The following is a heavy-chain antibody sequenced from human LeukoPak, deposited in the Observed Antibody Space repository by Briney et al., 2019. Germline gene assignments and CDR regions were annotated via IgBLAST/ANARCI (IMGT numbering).Heavy chain of an antibody. CDR3: AKETATTPRWYFDL. Sequence: PGRSLRLSCAASGFTFRTYGMNWVRQAPGKGLEWVAVISYDGRNKNYADSVKGRFTISRDNSKNTLYLQMNSLRPEDTALYYCAKETATTPRWYFDLWGRGTLVTVFS. V-gene: IGHV3-30*18. D-gene: IGHD1-26*01. J-gene: IGHJ2*01. CDR2: ISYDGRNK. CDR1: GFTFRTYG.